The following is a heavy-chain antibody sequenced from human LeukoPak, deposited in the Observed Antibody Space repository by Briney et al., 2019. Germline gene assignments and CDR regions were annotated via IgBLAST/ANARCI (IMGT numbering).Heavy chain of an antibody. CDR3: ARLPYYYDSSGYYDY. CDR2: IYPGDSDT. J-gene: IGHJ4*02. CDR1: GYSFTSYW. V-gene: IGHV5-51*01. D-gene: IGHD3-22*01. Sequence: GASLKISCKGSGYSFTSYWIGWVRPMPGKGLEWMGIIYPGDSDTRYSPSFQGQVTISADKSISTAYLQWSSLKASDTAMYYCARLPYYYDSSGYYDYWGQGTLVTVSS.